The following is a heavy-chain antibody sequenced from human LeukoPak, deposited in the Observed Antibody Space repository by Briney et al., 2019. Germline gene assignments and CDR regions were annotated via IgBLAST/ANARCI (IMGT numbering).Heavy chain of an antibody. CDR1: VFTFSGFV. Sequence: GGSLRLSCSPPVFTFSGFVMHWVRQAPGKGLEWVAVISYDGSNKYYADSVKGRFTISRDNSKNTLYLQMNSLRAEDTAVYYCASGDSMGHYPRMQRGGQGTLVTVSS. J-gene: IGHJ1*01. D-gene: IGHD3-22*01. CDR3: ASGDSMGHYPRMQR. V-gene: IGHV3-30*03. CDR2: ISYDGSNK.